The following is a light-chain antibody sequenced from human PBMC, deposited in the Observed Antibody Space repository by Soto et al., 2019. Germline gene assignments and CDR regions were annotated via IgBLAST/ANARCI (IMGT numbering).Light chain of an antibody. CDR1: QSVSSY. Sequence: EIVITQSPSTLSVSPGERVTLSCRASQSVSSYLAWYQQKPGQAPRLLIYDASSRATGIPVRFSGSGSGTEFTLTISSLQSEDFGVYYCQQNKDWPGTFGQGTKVDIK. V-gene: IGKV3-15*01. CDR3: QQNKDWPGT. J-gene: IGKJ1*01. CDR2: DAS.